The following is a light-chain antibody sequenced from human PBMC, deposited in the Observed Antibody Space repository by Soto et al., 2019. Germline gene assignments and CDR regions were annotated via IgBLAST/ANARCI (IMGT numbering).Light chain of an antibody. CDR1: QSVSSSY. V-gene: IGKV3-20*01. CDR2: GAS. J-gene: IGKJ4*01. Sequence: EIVLTQSTGTLSLSPGERATLSCRASQSVSSSYLAWYQQKPGQAPRLLIYGASSRATGITDRFSGSGSGTDFTLTISALEPEDFAVYYWHQYDSSPLTFGGGTKVKLK. CDR3: HQYDSSPLT.